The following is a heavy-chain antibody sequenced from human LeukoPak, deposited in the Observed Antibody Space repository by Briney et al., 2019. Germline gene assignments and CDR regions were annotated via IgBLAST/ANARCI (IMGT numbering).Heavy chain of an antibody. D-gene: IGHD6-19*01. J-gene: IGHJ4*02. CDR2: ISYDGSNK. V-gene: IGHV3-30*04. Sequence: GGSLRLSCAASGFTFSSYAMHWVRQAPGKGLEWVAVISYDGSNKYYADSVKGRFTISRDNSKKTLYLQMSSLRAEDAAVYYCAKAGSGWYYSFDSWGQGTLVTVSS. CDR1: GFTFSSYA. CDR3: AKAGSGWYYSFDS.